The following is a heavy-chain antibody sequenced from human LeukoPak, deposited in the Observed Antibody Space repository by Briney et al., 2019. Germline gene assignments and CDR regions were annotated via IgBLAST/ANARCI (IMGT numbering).Heavy chain of an antibody. D-gene: IGHD3-10*01. CDR2: ISGSGGST. CDR1: GFTLSNYG. V-gene: IGHV3-23*01. Sequence: GGSLRLSCAASGFTLSNYGMSWVRQAPGKGLEWVSGISGSGGSTYYADSVKGRFTISRDNSQNTLYLQMNSLRVEDTAVFYCAKRYGSGTYLSSFDIWGQGTMVTVSS. J-gene: IGHJ3*02. CDR3: AKRYGSGTYLSSFDI.